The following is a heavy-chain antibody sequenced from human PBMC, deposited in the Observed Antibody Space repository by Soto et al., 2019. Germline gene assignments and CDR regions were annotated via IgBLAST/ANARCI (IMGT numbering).Heavy chain of an antibody. J-gene: IGHJ6*02. V-gene: IGHV4-4*02. Sequence: PSETLSLTCAVSGGSISSSNWWSWVRQPPGKGLEWIGEIYHSGGTNYNPSLKSRVTISVDKSKNQFSLKLSSVTAADTAVYYCARGYYYDSSGEEDYYYYGMDVWGQGTTVTVSS. CDR3: ARGYYYDSSGEEDYYYYGMDV. D-gene: IGHD3-22*01. CDR1: GGSISSSNW. CDR2: IYHSGGT.